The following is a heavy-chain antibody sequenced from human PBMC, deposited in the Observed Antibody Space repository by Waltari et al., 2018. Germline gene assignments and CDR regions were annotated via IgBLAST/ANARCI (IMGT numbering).Heavy chain of an antibody. Sequence: EVHLVETGGGLIQPGGSLRLSCAVSGVTASSSYMSWVRQAPGKGLEWVSYLSAGGDTYFAGSLQGRVTISRDDSKNSLFLQMNSLSAADTAVYYCAKGTIFAGALDYWGQGALVTVSS. V-gene: IGHV3-53*02. CDR1: GVTASSSY. CDR2: LSAGGDT. CDR3: AKGTIFAGALDY. D-gene: IGHD3-3*02. J-gene: IGHJ4*02.